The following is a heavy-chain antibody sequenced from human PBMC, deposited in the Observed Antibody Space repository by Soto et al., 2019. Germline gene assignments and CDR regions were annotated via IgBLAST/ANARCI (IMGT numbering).Heavy chain of an antibody. V-gene: IGHV3-11*01. J-gene: IGHJ6*02. D-gene: IGHD6-13*01. CDR3: ATFSSSWSRDYDYYGMDV. Sequence: GGSLRLSCAASGFTFSDYYMSWIRQAPGKGLEWVSYISSSGSTIYYADSVKGRFTISRDNAKNSLYLQMNSLRAEDTAVYYWATFSSSWSRDYDYYGMDVWGQGTTVTVSS. CDR2: ISSSGSTI. CDR1: GFTFSDYY.